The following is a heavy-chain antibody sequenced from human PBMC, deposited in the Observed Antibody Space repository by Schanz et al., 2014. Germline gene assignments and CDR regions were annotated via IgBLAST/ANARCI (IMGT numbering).Heavy chain of an antibody. J-gene: IGHJ6*02. V-gene: IGHV3-23*01. CDR3: ARDPPGPPGYGMDV. Sequence: EVQLLESGGGLVQPGGSLRLSCTVSGFTVNNYAMNWVRQAPGRGLEWVSGITRQGTTYYADFVKGRFTIARDTSENTVYLQMNSLRAEDTAVYYCARDPPGPPGYGMDVWGQGTTVTVSS. CDR1: GFTVNNYA. CDR2: ITRQGTT.